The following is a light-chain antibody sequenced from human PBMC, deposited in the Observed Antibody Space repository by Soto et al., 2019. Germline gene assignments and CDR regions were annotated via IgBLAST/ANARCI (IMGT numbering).Light chain of an antibody. CDR3: QAWDSHVV. CDR2: QDS. V-gene: IGLV3-1*01. J-gene: IGLJ2*01. CDR1: KLGDKY. Sequence: SYELTQPPSVSVSPGQTASITCSGDKLGDKYACWYQQKPGQSPVLVIYQDSKRPSGIPERFSGSNSGNTATLTISWTQAMDEADYYCQAWDSHVVFGGGTKLTVL.